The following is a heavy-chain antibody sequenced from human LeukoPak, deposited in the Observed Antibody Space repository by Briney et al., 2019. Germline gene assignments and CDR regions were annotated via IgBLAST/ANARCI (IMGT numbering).Heavy chain of an antibody. CDR3: VGVDDYGAYPYYFDS. CDR1: GFLVSSKY. J-gene: IGHJ4*02. Sequence: GGSLRLSCAASGFLVSSKYMSWVRQAPGKGLEWVSVIYIGGSTYYADTVTGRFTLSRDNSKNTMYLQMNSLRAEDTAVYYCVGVDDYGAYPYYFDSWGQGTLVTVSS. CDR2: IYIGGST. V-gene: IGHV3-66*01. D-gene: IGHD4-17*01.